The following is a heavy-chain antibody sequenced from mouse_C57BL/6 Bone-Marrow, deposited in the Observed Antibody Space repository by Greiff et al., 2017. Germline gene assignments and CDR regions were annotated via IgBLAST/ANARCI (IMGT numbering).Heavy chain of an antibody. CDR2: IYPGDGDT. D-gene: IGHD1-1*01. Sequence: QVQLQQSGPELVKPGASVKISCKASGYAFSSSWMNWVKKRPGKGLEWIGRIYPGDGDTTYNGKFKGKATLTADKSSSTAYMQLSSLTSEDSAVYCGASVGPYYGSSFDYGGQGTTLTVSS. CDR3: ASVGPYYGSSFDY. V-gene: IGHV1-82*01. CDR1: GYAFSSSW. J-gene: IGHJ2*01.